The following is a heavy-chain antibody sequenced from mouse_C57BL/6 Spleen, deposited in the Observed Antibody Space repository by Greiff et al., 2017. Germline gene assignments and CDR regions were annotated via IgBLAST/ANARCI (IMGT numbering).Heavy chain of an antibody. J-gene: IGHJ1*03. CDR1: GYTFTSYW. V-gene: IGHV1-55*01. CDR2: IYPGSGST. CDR3: ARRCYYGSSLYFDV. Sequence: QVQLQQPGAELVKPGASVKMSCKASGYTFTSYWITWVKQSPGQGLEWIGDIYPGSGSTNYHEKFKSKATLTVDTSSSTAYMQLSSLTSEDSAVYDCARRCYYGSSLYFDVWGTGTTVTVSS. D-gene: IGHD1-1*01.